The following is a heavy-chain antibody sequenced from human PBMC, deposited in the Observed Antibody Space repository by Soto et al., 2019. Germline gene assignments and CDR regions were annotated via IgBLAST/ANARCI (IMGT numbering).Heavy chain of an antibody. V-gene: IGHV3-23*01. CDR3: VKETVAAAYVETSPFDF. Sequence: EVQLLESGGGLVQPGGSLRLSCTASGFTFSSYTMGWVRQAPGTGLEWVSAIDGSGGYTSLADSVKGRFTISRDNSKISLYLHMNSLRAEDTARYYCVKETVAAAYVETSPFDFWGQGTLVTVSS. J-gene: IGHJ4*02. CDR2: IDGSGGYT. D-gene: IGHD2-15*01. CDR1: GFTFSSYT.